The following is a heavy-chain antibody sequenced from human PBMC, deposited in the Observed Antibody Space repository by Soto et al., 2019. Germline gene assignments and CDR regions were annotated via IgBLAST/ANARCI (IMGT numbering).Heavy chain of an antibody. J-gene: IGHJ3*01. CDR3: ARKILTGDHSGPFDL. CDR1: AFAFGSHT. V-gene: IGHV3-21*01. D-gene: IGHD7-27*01. Sequence: PEVSLRLSCAASAFAFGSHTMACSSQAPGKGLLWHSTISSSTPYILYADSERGRFTISGDNAKKSLFLQMDSLTADDTAVYFCARKILTGDHSGPFDLWGQGTMVTVSS. CDR2: ISSSTPYI.